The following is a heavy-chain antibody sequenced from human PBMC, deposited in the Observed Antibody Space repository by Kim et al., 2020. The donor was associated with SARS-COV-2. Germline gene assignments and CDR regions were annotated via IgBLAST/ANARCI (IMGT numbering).Heavy chain of an antibody. D-gene: IGHD2-21*02. CDR2: ISGSGGSI. V-gene: IGHV3-23*01. J-gene: IGHJ4*02. CDR1: EFTFSDYA. Sequence: GGSLRLSCAASEFTFSDYAMSWVRQAPGKGLEWVSCISGSGGSIFYADSVKGRFTISRDNTKNSLYLQMNSLRAEDTAVYYCATYPSFGSVDCYSDFDYWGRGTLVTVSS. CDR3: ATYPSFGSVDCYSDFDY.